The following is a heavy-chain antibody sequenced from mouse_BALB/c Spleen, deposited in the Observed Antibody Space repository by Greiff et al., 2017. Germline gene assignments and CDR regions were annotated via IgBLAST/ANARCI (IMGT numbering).Heavy chain of an antibody. CDR1: GFTFNTYA. CDR3: VSYGNYVYAMDY. J-gene: IGHJ4*01. Sequence: EVQGVESGGGLVQPKGSLKLSCAASGFTFNTYAMNWVRQAPGKGLEWVARIRSKSNNYATYYADSVKDRFTISRDDSQSMLYLQMNNLKTEDTAMYYCVSYGNYVYAMDYWGQGTSVTVSS. V-gene: IGHV10-1*02. D-gene: IGHD2-1*01. CDR2: IRSKSNNYAT.